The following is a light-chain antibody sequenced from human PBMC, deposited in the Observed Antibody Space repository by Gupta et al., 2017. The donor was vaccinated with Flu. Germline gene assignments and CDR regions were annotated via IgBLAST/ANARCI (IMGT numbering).Light chain of an antibody. CDR2: GTS. V-gene: IGKV3-20*01. CDR1: QSISSTY. Sequence: EVVLTQSPGALSLSPGERATLSCRASQSISSTYFAWYQQKPGQAPRLLISGTSSRATGIPDRFSGSGSGTDFSLTISRLEPEDSAVYFCQQYTRSPWTFGQGTKVEVK. J-gene: IGKJ1*01. CDR3: QQYTRSPWT.